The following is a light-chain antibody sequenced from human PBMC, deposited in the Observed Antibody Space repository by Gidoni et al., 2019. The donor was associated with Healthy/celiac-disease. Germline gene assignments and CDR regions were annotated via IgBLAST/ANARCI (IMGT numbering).Light chain of an antibody. J-gene: IGKJ3*01. CDR3: QQYDNLLSFT. CDR1: QDISNY. V-gene: IGKV1-33*01. Sequence: DIQMPQLPSSLSASVGDRVTITCQASQDISNYLNWYQQNPGKAPKLLIYDASNLETGVPSRFSGSGSGTDFTFTISSLQPEDIATYYCQQYDNLLSFTFGPGTKVDIK. CDR2: DAS.